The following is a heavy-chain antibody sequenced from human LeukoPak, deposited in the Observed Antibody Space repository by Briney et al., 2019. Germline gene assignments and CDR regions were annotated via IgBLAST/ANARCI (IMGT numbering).Heavy chain of an antibody. D-gene: IGHD5-18*01. CDR2: IYHSGST. V-gene: IGHV4-4*02. Sequence: SETLSLTCAVSGGSISSSNWWSWVRQPPGKGLEWIGEIYHSGSTNYNPSLKSRVTISVEKSKNQFSLKLSSVTAADTAVYYCARYSYGPFDYWGQGTLVTVSS. CDR1: GGSISSSNW. J-gene: IGHJ4*02. CDR3: ARYSYGPFDY.